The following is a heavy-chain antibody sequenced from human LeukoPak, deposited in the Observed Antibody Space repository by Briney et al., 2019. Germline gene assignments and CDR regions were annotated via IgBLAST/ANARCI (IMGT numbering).Heavy chain of an antibody. D-gene: IGHD5/OR15-5a*01. J-gene: IGHJ4*02. Sequence: PSETLSLTCSVSGVSISNYYWSWIRQPPGKGLEWIAFIYYDGSTNYNPSLKTRATISVDTSKNQYSLNLSSVTPADTAVYYVSRWGASSKFFGSWGQGTLVTVSS. CDR2: IYYDGST. V-gene: IGHV4-59*01. CDR3: SRWGASSKFFGS. CDR1: GVSISNYY.